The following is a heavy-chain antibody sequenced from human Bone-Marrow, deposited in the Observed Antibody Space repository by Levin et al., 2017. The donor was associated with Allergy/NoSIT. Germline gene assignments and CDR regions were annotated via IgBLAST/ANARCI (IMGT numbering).Heavy chain of an antibody. CDR1: EFTFSTSW. CDR3: ARYYYRKHDY. V-gene: IGHV3-7*01. D-gene: IGHD5-12*01. Sequence: GGSLRLSCAASEFTFSTSWMTWVRQAAGKGLEWVATINQDGSETYYVDSVKGRFTISRDNAKNSLYLHMNSLRAEDTAVYYCARYYYRKHDYWGQGTLVTVSS. J-gene: IGHJ4*02. CDR2: INQDGSET.